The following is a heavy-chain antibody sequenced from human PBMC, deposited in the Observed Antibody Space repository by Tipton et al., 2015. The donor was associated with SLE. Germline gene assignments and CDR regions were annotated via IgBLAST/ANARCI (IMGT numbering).Heavy chain of an antibody. CDR2: IYPGDPDT. CDR3: ARVLYYDNSGYFDY. D-gene: IGHD3-22*01. V-gene: IGHV5-51*03. J-gene: IGHJ4*02. Sequence: VQLVQSGAEVKKPGESLKISCKVSGYSFTNYWIGWVRQMPGKGLEWMGIIYPGDPDTRYSPSFQGQVTISADESISTAFLQWSSLKASDTAMYYCARVLYYDNSGYFDYWGQGTLVTVSS. CDR1: GYSFTNYW.